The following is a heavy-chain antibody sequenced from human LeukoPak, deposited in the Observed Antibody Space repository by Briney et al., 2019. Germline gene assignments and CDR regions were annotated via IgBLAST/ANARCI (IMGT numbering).Heavy chain of an antibody. CDR3: ARATPTLRINGVWDYYGMDV. CDR1: GGSISSYY. J-gene: IGHJ6*02. D-gene: IGHD2-8*01. V-gene: IGHV4-59*01. CDR2: IYYSGST. Sequence: SETLSLTCTVSGGSISSYYWSWIRQPPGKGLEWIGYIYYSGSTNYNPSLKSRVTISVDTSKNQFSLKLSSVTAADTAVYYCARATPTLRINGVWDYYGMDVWGQGTTVTVSS.